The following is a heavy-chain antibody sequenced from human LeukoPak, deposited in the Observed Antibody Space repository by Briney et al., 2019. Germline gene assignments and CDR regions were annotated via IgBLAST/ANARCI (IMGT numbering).Heavy chain of an antibody. CDR1: GFTFDDYG. CDR3: ARDLRGYNWNSLSDY. CDR2: INWNGGST. V-gene: IGHV3-20*04. Sequence: GGSLRLSCAASGFTFDDYGMSWVRQAPGKGLEWVSGINWNGGSTGYADSVKGRFTISRDNAKNSLYLQMNSLRAEDTALYYCARDLRGYNWNSLSDYWGQGTLVTVSS. J-gene: IGHJ4*02. D-gene: IGHD1-7*01.